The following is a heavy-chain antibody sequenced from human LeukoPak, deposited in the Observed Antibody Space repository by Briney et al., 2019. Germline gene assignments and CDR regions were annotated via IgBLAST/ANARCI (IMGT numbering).Heavy chain of an antibody. CDR3: AKDSSSGWYVGVGYFDY. CDR1: GYTFTSYD. V-gene: IGHV1-8*03. Sequence: ASVKVSCKASGYTFTSYDINWVRQATGQGLEWMGWMNPNSGNTGYAQKFHDRVTITRNTSISTAYMELSSLRAEDTAVYYCAKDSSSGWYVGVGYFDYWGQGTLVTVSS. CDR2: MNPNSGNT. D-gene: IGHD6-19*01. J-gene: IGHJ4*02.